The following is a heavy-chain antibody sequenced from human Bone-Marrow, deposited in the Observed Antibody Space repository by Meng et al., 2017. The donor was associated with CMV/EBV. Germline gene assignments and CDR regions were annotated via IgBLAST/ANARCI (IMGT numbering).Heavy chain of an antibody. J-gene: IGHJ4*02. CDR1: GFTFRSYS. D-gene: IGHD3-3*02. Sequence: GGSLRLSCAASGFTFRSYSMNWVRQAPGKGLEWVSSISSTSNYIYYADSVKGRVTISRDNAKNSLFLQMNSLRAEDTAVYYCARGFSFLEWLFPFDYWGQGTLVTVSS. CDR2: ISSTSNYI. CDR3: ARGFSFLEWLFPFDY. V-gene: IGHV3-21*01.